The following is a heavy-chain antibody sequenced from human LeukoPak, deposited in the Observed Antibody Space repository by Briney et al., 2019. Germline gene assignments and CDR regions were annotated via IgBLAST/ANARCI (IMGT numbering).Heavy chain of an antibody. V-gene: IGHV4-30-4*07. CDR3: ARAFYYDSPLDY. Sequence: ASETLSLTCAVSGGSISSGGYSWSWIRQPPGKGLEWIGYIYYSVNTYYSPSLKSRVTISVDTSKNQFSLKLSSVTAADTAVYYCARAFYYDSPLDYWGQGTLVTVSS. J-gene: IGHJ4*02. CDR2: IYYSVNT. CDR1: GGSISSGGYS. D-gene: IGHD3-22*01.